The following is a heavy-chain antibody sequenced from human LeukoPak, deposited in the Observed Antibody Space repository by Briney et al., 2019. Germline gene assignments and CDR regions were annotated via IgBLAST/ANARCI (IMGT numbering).Heavy chain of an antibody. V-gene: IGHV4-59*01. CDR3: ARVASKGGMDV. Sequence: SETLSLTCSVSGGSIGIYHWSWIRQTPGKGLEWIGHIHYTWNAKYNPSLKSRVTISLDRSNNQFSLRLSSVTAADMAVYYCARVASKGGMDVWGQGTTVTVS. D-gene: IGHD5/OR15-5a*01. CDR2: IHYTWNA. CDR1: GGSIGIYH. J-gene: IGHJ6*02.